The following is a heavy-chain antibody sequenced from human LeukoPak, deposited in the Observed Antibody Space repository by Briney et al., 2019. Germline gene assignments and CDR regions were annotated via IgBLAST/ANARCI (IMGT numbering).Heavy chain of an antibody. CDR2: IYSGGST. J-gene: IGHJ4*02. Sequence: GGSLRLSCAASGLTVGNNYMTWVRQAPGKGLEWVSVIYSGGSTYYADSVKGRFTISRGNSRNTLSLQMNSLRAEDAAIYYCAKESPYTSPRNYYFDYWGQGTLVTVSS. CDR1: GLTVGNNY. CDR3: AKESPYTSPRNYYFDY. D-gene: IGHD1-14*01. V-gene: IGHV3-66*01.